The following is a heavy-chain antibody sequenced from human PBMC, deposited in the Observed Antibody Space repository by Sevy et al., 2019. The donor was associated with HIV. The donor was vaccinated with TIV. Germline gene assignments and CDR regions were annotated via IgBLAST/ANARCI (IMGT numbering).Heavy chain of an antibody. V-gene: IGHV3-23*01. CDR3: AKDFTPLNFYGDYGY. CDR1: GFTFSSYA. D-gene: IGHD4-17*01. Sequence: GGSLRLSCAASGFTFSSYAMSWVRQAPGKGLEWVSAISGSGGSTYYADSVKGRCTISRDNSKNTLYLPMNSLRAEDTAVYYCAKDFTPLNFYGDYGYWGQGTLVTVSS. CDR2: ISGSGGST. J-gene: IGHJ4*02.